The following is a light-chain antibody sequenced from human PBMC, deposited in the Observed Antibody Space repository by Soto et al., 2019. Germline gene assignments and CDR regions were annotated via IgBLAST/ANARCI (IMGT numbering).Light chain of an antibody. CDR1: QSLSSR. Sequence: IQMTQSPSSLSASVGDRVTITCRASQSLSSRLTWYQQKPGEAPKLLIYETSSLHSGVPSRFSGSGSETDFTLTINSLQPEDFATYYCHQSFSPPYTFGQGTKLEIK. CDR2: ETS. CDR3: HQSFSPPYT. V-gene: IGKV1-39*01. J-gene: IGKJ2*01.